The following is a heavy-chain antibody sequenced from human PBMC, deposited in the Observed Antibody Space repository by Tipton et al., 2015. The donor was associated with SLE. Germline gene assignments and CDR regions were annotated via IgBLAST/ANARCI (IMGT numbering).Heavy chain of an antibody. CDR3: ARGGSSWPDAFDI. CDR2: IYYSGGT. J-gene: IGHJ3*02. D-gene: IGHD6-13*01. CDR1: GGSISSSSYY. Sequence: TLSLTCTVSGGSISSSSYYWGWIRQPPGKGLEWIGSIYYSGGTYYNPSLKSRVTISVDTSKNQFSLKLSPVTAADTAVYYCARGGSSWPDAFDIWGQGTMVTVSS. V-gene: IGHV4-39*07.